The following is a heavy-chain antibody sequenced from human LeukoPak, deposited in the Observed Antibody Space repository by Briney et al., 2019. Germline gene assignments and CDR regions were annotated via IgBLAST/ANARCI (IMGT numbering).Heavy chain of an antibody. CDR2: IIPILGIA. D-gene: IGHD4-23*01. J-gene: IGHJ3*02. CDR1: GGTFSSYA. V-gene: IGHV1-69*04. Sequence: ASVKVSCKASGGTFSSYAISWVRQAPGQGLEWMGRIIPILGIANYAQKFQGRVTITADKSTSTAYMGLSSLRSEDTAVYYCARSYGGNSLGAFDIWGQGTMVTVSS. CDR3: ARSYGGNSLGAFDI.